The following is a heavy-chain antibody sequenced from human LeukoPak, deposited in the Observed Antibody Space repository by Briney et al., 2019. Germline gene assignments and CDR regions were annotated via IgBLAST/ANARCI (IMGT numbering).Heavy chain of an antibody. CDR1: GGSISSYY. CDR3: ARRVGGVPAAARAYFYYYMGV. CDR2: IYYTGST. V-gene: IGHV4-59*12. J-gene: IGHJ6*03. D-gene: IGHD2-2*01. Sequence: PSETLSLTCTVSGGSISSYYWSWIRQLPGKGLEWIAYIYYTGSTNYNPSLRSRVTISVDTSKNQFSLKLSSVTAADTAVYYCARRVGGVPAAARAYFYYYMGVWGKGTTVTVSS.